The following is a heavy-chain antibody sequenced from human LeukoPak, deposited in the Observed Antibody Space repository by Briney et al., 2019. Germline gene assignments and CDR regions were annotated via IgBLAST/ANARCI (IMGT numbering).Heavy chain of an antibody. V-gene: IGHV4-31*03. CDR3: ARGEYYCDSSGYLDY. D-gene: IGHD3-22*01. CDR2: IYYSGST. J-gene: IGHJ4*02. CDR1: GGSISSGGYY. Sequence: SQTLSLTCTVSGGSISSGGYYWSWIRQHPGKGLEWIGYIYYSGSTYYNPSLKSRVTISVDTSKNQFSLKLSSVTAADTAVYYCARGEYYCDSSGYLDYWGQGTLVTVSS.